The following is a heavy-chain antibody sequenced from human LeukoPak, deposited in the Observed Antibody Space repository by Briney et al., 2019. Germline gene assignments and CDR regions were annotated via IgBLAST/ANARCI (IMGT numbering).Heavy chain of an antibody. CDR2: IYPSDSDR. D-gene: IGHD4-11*01. J-gene: IGHJ4*02. CDR1: GYTFTNHW. V-gene: IGHV5-51*01. Sequence: GESLKISCQASGYTFTNHWIGWVRLMPGIGLELMGIIYPSDSDRRYSPSFQGQVTISTDKSISAAYLEWNSLEASDTAIYYCVRSQDSDYSPFDYWGQGTLVSVSS. CDR3: VRSQDSDYSPFDY.